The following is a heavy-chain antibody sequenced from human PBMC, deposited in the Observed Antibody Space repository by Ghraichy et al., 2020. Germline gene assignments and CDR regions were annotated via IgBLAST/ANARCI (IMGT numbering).Heavy chain of an antibody. CDR1: GFTFSSYG. CDR3: AKASYDSTTNYWGRFEDY. V-gene: IGHV3-30*18. J-gene: IGHJ4*02. CDR2: ISNDGSNK. D-gene: IGHD3-22*01. Sequence: GGSLRLSCAASGFTFSSYGMHWVRQAPGKGLEWVAVISNDGSNKYYADSVKGRFTISRDNSKNTLYLQMSSLRAEDTAVYYCAKASYDSTTNYWGRFEDYWVQGTLVTVSS.